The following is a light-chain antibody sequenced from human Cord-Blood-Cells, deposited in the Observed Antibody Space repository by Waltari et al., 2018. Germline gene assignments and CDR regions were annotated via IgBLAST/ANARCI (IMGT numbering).Light chain of an antibody. V-gene: IGLV2-11*01. J-gene: IGLJ1*01. Sequence: QSALTQPRSVSGSPGQSVTISCTGTSSDVGGYNYVSWYQQHPGKAPKLMIYDVSKRPSGVPDRFSGCKSGNTASLTISVLQDEDEADYYCCSYAGSYTYVFGTGTKVTVL. CDR2: DVS. CDR3: CSYAGSYTYV. CDR1: SSDVGGYNY.